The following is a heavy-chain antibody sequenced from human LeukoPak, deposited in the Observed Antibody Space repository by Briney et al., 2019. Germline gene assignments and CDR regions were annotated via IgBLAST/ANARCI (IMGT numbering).Heavy chain of an antibody. CDR1: GGSISSYY. CDR3: ARGALYGSGSYWMGYYYYGMDV. D-gene: IGHD3-10*01. J-gene: IGHJ6*02. CDR2: IYTSGST. V-gene: IGHV4-4*07. Sequence: SETLSLTCTVSGGSISSYYWSWIRQPAGKGLEWIGRIYTSGSTNYNPSLKSRVTMSVDTSKNQFSLKLSSVTAADTAVYYCARGALYGSGSYWMGYYYYGMDVWGQGTTVTVSS.